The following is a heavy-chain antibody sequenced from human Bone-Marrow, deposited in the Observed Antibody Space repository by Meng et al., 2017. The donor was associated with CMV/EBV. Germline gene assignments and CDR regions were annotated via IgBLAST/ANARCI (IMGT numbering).Heavy chain of an antibody. CDR2: INSDGSST. CDR1: GFTFSSYW. CDR3: ARVYDILTGYQIDY. D-gene: IGHD3-9*01. V-gene: IGHV3-74*01. J-gene: IGHJ4*02. Sequence: ETLSLTCAASGFTFSSYWMHWVRQAPGKGLVWVSRINSDGSSTSYADSVKGRFTISRDNAKNTLYLQMNSLRAEDTAVYYCARVYDILTGYQIDYWGQGTRVTVSS.